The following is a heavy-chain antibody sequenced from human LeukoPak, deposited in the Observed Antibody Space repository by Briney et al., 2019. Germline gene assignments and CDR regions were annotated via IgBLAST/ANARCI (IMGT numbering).Heavy chain of an antibody. D-gene: IGHD4/OR15-4a*01. V-gene: IGHV3-74*01. CDR2: INSDGTTT. Sequence: PGGSLRLSCAASGFTFSSYGMNWVRQAPGKGLEWVSGINSDGTTTGYAGSVKGRFTISRDNAKNTLYLQMNSLRAEDTAVYYCARGGYGAHMGWGQGILVTVSS. J-gene: IGHJ4*02. CDR3: ARGGYGAHMG. CDR1: GFTFSSYG.